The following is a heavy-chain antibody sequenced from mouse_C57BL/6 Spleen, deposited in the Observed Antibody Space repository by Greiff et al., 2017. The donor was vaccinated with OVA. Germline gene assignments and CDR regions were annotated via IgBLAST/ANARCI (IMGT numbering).Heavy chain of an antibody. D-gene: IGHD1-1*01. CDR1: GYSITSGYY. J-gene: IGHJ3*01. Sequence: ESGPGLVKPSQSLSLTCSVTGYSITSGYYWNWIRQFPGNKLEWMGYISYDGSNNYNPSLKNRISITRDTSKNQFFLKLNSVTTEDTATYYCALYYYGSSPFAYWGQGTLVTVSA. CDR2: ISYDGSN. V-gene: IGHV3-6*01. CDR3: ALYYYGSSPFAY.